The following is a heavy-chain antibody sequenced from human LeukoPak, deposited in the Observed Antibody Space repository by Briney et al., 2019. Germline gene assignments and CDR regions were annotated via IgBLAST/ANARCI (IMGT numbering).Heavy chain of an antibody. CDR2: VYYSGGT. J-gene: IGHJ3*02. CDR3: ARDSSVVTSSDAFDI. CDR1: GGSISSDSYY. V-gene: IGHV4-39*07. Sequence: SETLSLTCSVSGGSISSDSYYWGWIRQPPGEGLEWIGNVYYSGGTYNNPSLKSRVTISVDTSKNLFSLRLTSVTAADTAVYYCARDSSVVTSSDAFDIWGPGTMVTVSS. D-gene: IGHD2-21*02.